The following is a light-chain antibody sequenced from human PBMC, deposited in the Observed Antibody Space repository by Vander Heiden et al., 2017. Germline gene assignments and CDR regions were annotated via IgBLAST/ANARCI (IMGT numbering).Light chain of an antibody. J-gene: IGKJ4*01. CDR1: QSLLHSNGYNY. V-gene: IGKV2-28*01. CDR2: LGS. CDR3: MQALQTLLT. Sequence: DIVMTQSPLSLHVTHGEPASISCRSSQSLLHSNGYNYLDWYLQKPGQSPQLLIYLGSNRASGVPDRFSGSGSGTDFTLKISRVEAEDVGVYYCMQALQTLLTFGGGTKVEIK.